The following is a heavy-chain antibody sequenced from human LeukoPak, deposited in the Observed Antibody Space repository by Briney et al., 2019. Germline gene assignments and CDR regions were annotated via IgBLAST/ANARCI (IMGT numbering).Heavy chain of an antibody. CDR1: GYTFTSYG. CDR2: IIPIFGTA. J-gene: IGHJ4*02. V-gene: IGHV1-69*05. CDR3: ARARGGGSGYYLDY. D-gene: IGHD3-22*01. Sequence: SVKVSCKASGYTFTSYGISWVRQAPGQGLEWMGGIIPIFGTANYAQKFQGRVTITTDESTSTAYMELSSLRSEDTAVYYCARARGGGSGYYLDYWGQGTLVTVSS.